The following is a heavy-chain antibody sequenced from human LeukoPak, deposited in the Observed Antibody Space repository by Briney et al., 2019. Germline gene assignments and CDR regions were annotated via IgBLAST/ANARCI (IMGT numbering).Heavy chain of an antibody. CDR1: GFTFSSYA. J-gene: IGHJ3*02. Sequence: GGTQRLSCAASGFTFSSYAMSWVRQAPGKGLEWVSAISGSGGSTYYADSVKGRFTISRDNSKNTLYLQMNSLRAEDTAVYYCAKDYLEYYYGSGSLSAFDIWGQGTMVTVSS. CDR3: AKDYLEYYYGSGSLSAFDI. V-gene: IGHV3-23*01. D-gene: IGHD3-10*01. CDR2: ISGSGGST.